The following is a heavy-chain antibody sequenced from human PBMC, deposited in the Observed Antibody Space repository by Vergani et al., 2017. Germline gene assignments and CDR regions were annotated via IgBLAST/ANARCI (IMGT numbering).Heavy chain of an antibody. D-gene: IGHD6-6*01. Sequence: QVQLQESGPGLVKPSETLSLTCTVSGGSVSSGSYYWSWIRQPAGKGLEWIGYIYYSGSTNYNPSLKSRVTISVDTSKNQFFLKLSSVTAADTAVYYCASGWYSSSWAGYYDYYYMDVWGKGTTVTVSS. CDR3: ASGWYSSSWAGYYDYYYMDV. J-gene: IGHJ6*03. V-gene: IGHV4-61*10. CDR1: GGSVSSGSYY. CDR2: IYYSGST.